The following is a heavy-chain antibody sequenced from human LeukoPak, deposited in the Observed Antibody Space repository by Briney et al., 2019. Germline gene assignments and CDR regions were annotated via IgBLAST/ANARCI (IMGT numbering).Heavy chain of an antibody. CDR2: MNPNSGNT. J-gene: IGHJ4*02. Sequence: GASVKVSCKASGGTFSSYAISWVRQAPGQGLEWMGWMNPNSGNTGYAQKFQGRVTMTRNTSISTAYMELSSLRSEDTAVYYCARAAYGDLDFDYWGQGTLVTVSS. CDR3: ARAAYGDLDFDY. D-gene: IGHD4-17*01. CDR1: GGTFSSYA. V-gene: IGHV1-8*02.